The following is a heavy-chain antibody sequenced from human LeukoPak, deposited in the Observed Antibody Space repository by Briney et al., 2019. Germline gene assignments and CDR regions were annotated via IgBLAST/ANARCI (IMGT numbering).Heavy chain of an antibody. V-gene: IGHV4-59*01. Sequence: SETLSLTCSVSGGSINGYFWNWVRQTPERGLEWIGYVSHTGATTSNPTLKSRVSITIDTSKRQISLSMTSVTAADSALYYCARDRRGSYYTFDVWGPGTIVSVS. CDR1: GGSINGYF. CDR3: ARDRRGSYYTFDV. CDR2: VSHTGAT. J-gene: IGHJ3*01. D-gene: IGHD1-26*01.